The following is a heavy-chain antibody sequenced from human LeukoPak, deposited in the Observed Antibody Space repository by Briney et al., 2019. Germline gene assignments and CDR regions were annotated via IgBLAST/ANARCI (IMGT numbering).Heavy chain of an antibody. V-gene: IGHV3-23*01. CDR3: AKRVQLTY. D-gene: IGHD5-18*01. CDR2: ISASGGHT. Sequence: GGSLRLSCTASGFTFSSYDMNWVRQAPGQGLEWVSTISASGGHTYYADSVRGRFTISRDNSKNTLYLQMNDLRAEDTAIYYCAKRVQLTYRGQGTLVTVSS. CDR1: GFTFSSYD. J-gene: IGHJ4*02.